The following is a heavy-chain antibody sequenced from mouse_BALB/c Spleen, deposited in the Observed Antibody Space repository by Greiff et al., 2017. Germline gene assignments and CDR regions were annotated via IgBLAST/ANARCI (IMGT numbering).Heavy chain of an antibody. V-gene: IGHV3-2*02. D-gene: IGHD2-4*01. Sequence: VQLQQSGPGLVKPSQSLSLTCTVTGYSITSDYAWNWIRQFPGNKLEWMGYISYSGSTSYNPSLKSRISITRDTSKNQFFLQLNSVTTEDTATYYGAREITMITTKAMDYWGQGTSVTVSS. CDR1: GYSITSDYA. CDR3: AREITMITTKAMDY. J-gene: IGHJ4*01. CDR2: ISYSGST.